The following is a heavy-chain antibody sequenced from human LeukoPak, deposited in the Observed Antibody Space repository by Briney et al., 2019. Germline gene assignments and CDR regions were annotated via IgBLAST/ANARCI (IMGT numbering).Heavy chain of an antibody. Sequence: PGGSLRLSCAASGFTFSSYWMTWVRQAPGKGLEWVSSISSSSSYIYYADSVKGRFTISRDNAKNSLYLQMNSLRAEDTAVYYCARDKPYYYGSGSGMDVWGQGTTVTVSS. J-gene: IGHJ6*02. D-gene: IGHD3-10*01. CDR2: ISSSSSYI. V-gene: IGHV3-21*01. CDR3: ARDKPYYYGSGSGMDV. CDR1: GFTFSSYW.